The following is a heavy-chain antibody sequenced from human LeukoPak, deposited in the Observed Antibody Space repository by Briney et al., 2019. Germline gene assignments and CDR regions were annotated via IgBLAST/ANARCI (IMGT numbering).Heavy chain of an antibody. Sequence: PSASVKVSCKASGYTFTGYYMHWVRQAPGQGLEWMGWINPNSGGTNYAQKFQGRVTMTRDTSISTAYMELSRLRSDDTAVYYCARDLSSSWYYFDYRGQGTLVTVSS. J-gene: IGHJ4*02. CDR3: ARDLSSSWYYFDY. CDR1: GYTFTGYY. D-gene: IGHD6-13*01. V-gene: IGHV1-2*02. CDR2: INPNSGGT.